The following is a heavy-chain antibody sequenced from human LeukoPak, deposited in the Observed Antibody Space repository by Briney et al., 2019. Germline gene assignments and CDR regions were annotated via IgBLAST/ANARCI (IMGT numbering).Heavy chain of an antibody. CDR2: ISYDGSNK. Sequence: GGSLRLSCAASGFTFSSYAMHWVRQAPGKGLEWVAVISYDGSNKYYADSVKGRLTISRDNSKNTLYLQMNSLRAEDTAVYYCARDQEDYYDSSGFHHGFDYWGQGTLVTVSS. CDR3: ARDQEDYYDSSGFHHGFDY. D-gene: IGHD3-22*01. J-gene: IGHJ4*02. V-gene: IGHV3-30-3*01. CDR1: GFTFSSYA.